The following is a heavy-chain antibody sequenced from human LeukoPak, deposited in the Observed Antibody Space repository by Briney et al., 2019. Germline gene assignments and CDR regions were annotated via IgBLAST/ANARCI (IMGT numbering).Heavy chain of an antibody. D-gene: IGHD3-10*01. J-gene: IGHJ4*02. CDR2: IRYDGSNK. V-gene: IGHV3-30*02. CDR1: GFTFSSYG. Sequence: PGGSLRLSCAASGFTFSSYGMHWVRQAPGKGLEWVAFIRYDGSNKYYADSVKGRFTISRDNSKNTLYLQMNSLRAEDTAVYYCTKGDGYGSGSYVPFDYWGQGTLVTVSS. CDR3: TKGDGYGSGSYVPFDY.